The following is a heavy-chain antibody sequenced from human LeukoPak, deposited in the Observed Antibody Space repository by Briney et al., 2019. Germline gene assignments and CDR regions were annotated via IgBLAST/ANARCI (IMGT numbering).Heavy chain of an antibody. CDR2: IYPRDGST. CDR3: ARDQEGFDY. V-gene: IGHV1-46*01. Sequence: ASVKVSCKASGYSFTSNYIHWVRQAPGQGLEWMGMIYPRDGSTSYAQRFQDRVTVTRDTSTSTVHMELSGLRSEDMAVYYCARDQEGFDYWGQGTQVTVSS. CDR1: GYSFTSNY. J-gene: IGHJ4*02.